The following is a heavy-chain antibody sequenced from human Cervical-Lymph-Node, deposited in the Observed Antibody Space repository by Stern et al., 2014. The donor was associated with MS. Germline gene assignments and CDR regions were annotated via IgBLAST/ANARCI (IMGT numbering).Heavy chain of an antibody. CDR3: AYSSTVYVWGIYRCGSFDF. Sequence: QVTLRESGPALVKPKQTLTLTCTFSGFSLTSGGVGVGWIRQPPGKALEWLASISCDGDTRYSPSLKTRRTVTKDTSKNQVVLTMTNLDPVDTATYYCAYSSTVYVWGIYRCGSFDFWGQGTPVTVSS. V-gene: IGHV2-5*02. CDR2: ISCDGDT. CDR1: GFSLTSGGVG. D-gene: IGHD3-16*02. J-gene: IGHJ4*02.